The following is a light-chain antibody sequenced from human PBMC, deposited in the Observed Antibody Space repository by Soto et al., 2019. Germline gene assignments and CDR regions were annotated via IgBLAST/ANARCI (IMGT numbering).Light chain of an antibody. J-gene: IGKJ2*01. Sequence: DIQMTQAPSTLSASVGDRVTITCRASQSIRSWLAWYQQKPGKAPTLLIYDASNLESWVPSRFRGSGSGTEFTLTNSSLQPDDFATYYSQQNKNYPYTFGQGTKLEVK. CDR2: DAS. V-gene: IGKV1-5*01. CDR3: QQNKNYPYT. CDR1: QSIRSW.